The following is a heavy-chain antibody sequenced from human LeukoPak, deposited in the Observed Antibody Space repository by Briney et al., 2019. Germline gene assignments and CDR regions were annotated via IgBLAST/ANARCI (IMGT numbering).Heavy chain of an antibody. J-gene: IGHJ6*02. CDR1: GGSISSSSYY. V-gene: IGHV4-39*01. Sequence: SETLSLTCTVSGGSISSSSYYWGWIRQPPGKGLEWIGSIYYSGSTYYNPSLKSRVTISVDTSKNQFSLKLSSVTAADTAVYYCARRVAFTIFGVVTPMDVWGQGTTVTVSS. D-gene: IGHD3-3*01. CDR2: IYYSGST. CDR3: ARRVAFTIFGVVTPMDV.